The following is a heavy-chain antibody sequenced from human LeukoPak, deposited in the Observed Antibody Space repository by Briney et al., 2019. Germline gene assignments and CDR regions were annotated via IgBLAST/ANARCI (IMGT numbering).Heavy chain of an antibody. CDR1: GFTVSSNS. Sequence: GGSLRLSCTVSGFTVSSNSMSWVRQAPGKGLEWVSFYSDNTHYSDSVKGRFTISRDNSKNTLYLQMNSLRAEDTAVYYCARRAGAYSHPYDYWGQGTLVTVSS. CDR2: YSDNT. J-gene: IGHJ4*02. V-gene: IGHV3-53*01. CDR3: ARRAGAYSHPYDY. D-gene: IGHD4/OR15-4a*01.